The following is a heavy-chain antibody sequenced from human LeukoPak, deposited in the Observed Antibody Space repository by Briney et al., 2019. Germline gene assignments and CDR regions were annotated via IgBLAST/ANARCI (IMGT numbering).Heavy chain of an antibody. Sequence: SETLSLTCSVSGDSISSYYWSWIRKPPGKELEWIGNIYYTGISNYNPSLKSRVTISVDTSKNQFSLKLTSVTAADTAVYYCARGDRDLGYWGQGTLVTVSS. D-gene: IGHD3-22*01. V-gene: IGHV4-59*12. CDR3: ARGDRDLGY. CDR2: IYYTGIS. CDR1: GDSISSYY. J-gene: IGHJ4*02.